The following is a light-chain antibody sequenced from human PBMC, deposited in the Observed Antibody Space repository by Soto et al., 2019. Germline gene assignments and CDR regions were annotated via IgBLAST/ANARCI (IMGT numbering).Light chain of an antibody. V-gene: IGKV3-15*01. Sequence: LIKPSPATLSVYQRHTTTLXXXASQSINSNLAWYQQQPGQAPRXIIYAASTRATAVPDRFSGSGSGTDFTLTITSLQSDDVAVYFCQQYTDWPITLGQGTRLEIK. CDR1: QSINSN. CDR2: AAS. J-gene: IGKJ5*01. CDR3: QQYTDWPIT.